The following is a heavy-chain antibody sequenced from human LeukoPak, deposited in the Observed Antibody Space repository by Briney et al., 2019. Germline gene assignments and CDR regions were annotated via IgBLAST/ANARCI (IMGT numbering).Heavy chain of an antibody. V-gene: IGHV1-2*02. CDR3: ARDLVDSGYEYYYYGMDV. CDR2: INPNSGGT. Sequence: ASVKVSCKASGYTFTGYYMHWVRQAPGQGLEWMGWINPNSGGTNYAQKFQGRVTMTRDTSISTAYMELSRLRSDDTAVYYCARDLVDSGYEYYYYGMDVWGQGTTVTVSS. J-gene: IGHJ6*02. D-gene: IGHD5-12*01. CDR1: GYTFTGYY.